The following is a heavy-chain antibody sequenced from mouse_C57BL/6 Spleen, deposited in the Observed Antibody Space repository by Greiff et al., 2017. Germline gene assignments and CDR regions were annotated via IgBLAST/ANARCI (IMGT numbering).Heavy chain of an antibody. Sequence: EVKLVESGEGLVKPGGSLKLSCAASGFTFSSYAMSWVRQTPEKRLEWVAYISSGGDYIYYADTVKGRFTISRDNARNTLYLQMSSLKSEDTAMYYCTRLGNYYAMDYWGQGTSVTVSS. CDR1: GFTFSSYA. V-gene: IGHV5-9-1*02. CDR2: ISSGGDYI. J-gene: IGHJ4*01. CDR3: TRLGNYYAMDY. D-gene: IGHD4-1*01.